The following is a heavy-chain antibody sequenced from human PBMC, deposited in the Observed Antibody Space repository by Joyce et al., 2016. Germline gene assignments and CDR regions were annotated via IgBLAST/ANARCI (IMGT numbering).Heavy chain of an antibody. CDR3: ARDRSGVLEV. J-gene: IGHJ4*02. CDR1: GDDFSSYA. D-gene: IGHD3-3*01. V-gene: IGHV1-69*01. CDR2: TIPVFGKA. Sequence: QVQLVQSGAEAKSPGSSVKVACQASGDDFSSYAITWVRQVPGQGLEWIGGTIPVFGKATYEQKFKGRVTITTEESMRAGYMEMRSLKSEDTAVYFCARDRSGVLEVWGQGTLGTVSS.